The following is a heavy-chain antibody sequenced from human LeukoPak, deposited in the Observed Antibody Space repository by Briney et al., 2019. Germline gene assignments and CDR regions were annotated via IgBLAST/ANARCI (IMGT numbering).Heavy chain of an antibody. CDR1: GYTFTSYG. J-gene: IGHJ4*02. CDR3: ARDQSGWVDY. Sequence: GASVNVSFKSSGYTFTSYGISWVRQAPGRGREWMGWISAYNGNTNYAQKLQGRVTMTTDTSTRTAYMELRSLRSDDTAVYYCARDQSGWVDYWGQGTLVTVSS. V-gene: IGHV1-18*01. CDR2: ISAYNGNT. D-gene: IGHD6-19*01.